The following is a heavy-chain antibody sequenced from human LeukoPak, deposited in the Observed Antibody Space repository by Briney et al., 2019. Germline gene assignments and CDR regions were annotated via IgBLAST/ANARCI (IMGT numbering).Heavy chain of an antibody. D-gene: IGHD4-17*01. CDR1: GYTFTTYA. Sequence: ASVKVSCKASGYTFTTYAMNWVRQAPGQGLEWMGIINPSGGSTSYAQKFQGRVTMTRDTSTSTVYMELSSLRSEDTAVYYCASPTVTTSVGMYYWGQGTLVTVSS. J-gene: IGHJ4*02. CDR3: ASPTVTTSVGMYY. CDR2: INPSGGST. V-gene: IGHV1-46*01.